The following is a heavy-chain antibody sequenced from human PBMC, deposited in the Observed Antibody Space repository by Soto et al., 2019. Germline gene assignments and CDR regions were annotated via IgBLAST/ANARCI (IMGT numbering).Heavy chain of an antibody. D-gene: IGHD3-10*01. CDR2: IIPIFGTA. V-gene: IGHV1-69*01. Sequence: QVQLVQSGAEVKKPGSSVKVSCKASGGTFSSYAISWVRQAPGQGLEWMGGIIPIFGTANYAQKFQGRVTITADESTSTAYMELSSLRSEDKAVYYCARERLLWFGELLPSRSAGMDVWGQGTTVTVSS. CDR1: GGTFSSYA. J-gene: IGHJ6*02. CDR3: ARERLLWFGELLPSRSAGMDV.